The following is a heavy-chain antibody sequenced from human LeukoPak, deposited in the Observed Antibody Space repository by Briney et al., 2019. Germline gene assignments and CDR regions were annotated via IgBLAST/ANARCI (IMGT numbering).Heavy chain of an antibody. CDR2: ISGSGNAK. CDR3: ARDYVYAFDY. J-gene: IGHJ4*02. D-gene: IGHD2/OR15-2a*01. CDR1: GFSFSSYS. Sequence: GGSLRLSCAASGFSFSSYSMNWVRQAPGKGLEWVSYISGSGNAKHYTDSVKGRFTISRDDAKNALYLQMNSLRAEDTAVYFCARDYVYAFDYWGQGTLVTVSS. V-gene: IGHV3-48*01.